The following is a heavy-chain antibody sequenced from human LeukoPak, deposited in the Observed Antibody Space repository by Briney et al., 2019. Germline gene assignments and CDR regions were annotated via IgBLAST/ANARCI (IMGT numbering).Heavy chain of an antibody. Sequence: GGSLRLSCAASGLTFSSNWMHWVRQAPGKGLVWVSRINEDGSTTNYADSVKGRFTISRDNAKNTLYLQMNSLRAEDTAVYYCVRDLGGRAGHWGQGTLVTVSS. CDR2: INEDGSTT. CDR3: VRDLGGRAGH. CDR1: GLTFSSNW. D-gene: IGHD1-26*01. V-gene: IGHV3-74*01. J-gene: IGHJ4*02.